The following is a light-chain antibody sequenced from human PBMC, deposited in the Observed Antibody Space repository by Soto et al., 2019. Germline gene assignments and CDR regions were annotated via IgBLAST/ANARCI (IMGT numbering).Light chain of an antibody. Sequence: DIQMTQSPSSLSASVGDRVTITCRASQDIRNDLDWFQQKPAKAPERLIYEASDLQSGVPSRFSGSGSGTEFSLTIRSLQAEDVATLLSLQYSSYPWTFGQANKVEIK. V-gene: IGKV1-17*01. CDR2: EAS. CDR1: QDIRND. CDR3: LQYSSYPWT. J-gene: IGKJ1*01.